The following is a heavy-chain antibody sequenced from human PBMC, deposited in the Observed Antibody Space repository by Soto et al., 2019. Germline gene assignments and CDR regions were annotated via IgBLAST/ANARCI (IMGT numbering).Heavy chain of an antibody. CDR1: GGSISSGGYY. D-gene: IGHD5-18*01. V-gene: IGHV4-31*03. CDR2: IYYSGST. CDR3: ARGLDVDTAMVSWFDP. J-gene: IGHJ5*02. Sequence: SETLSLTCTVSGGSISSGGYYWSWIRQHPGKGLEWIGYIYYSGSTYYNPSLKSRVTISVDTSKNQFSQKLSSVTAADTAVYYCARGLDVDTAMVSWFDPWGQGTLVTVSS.